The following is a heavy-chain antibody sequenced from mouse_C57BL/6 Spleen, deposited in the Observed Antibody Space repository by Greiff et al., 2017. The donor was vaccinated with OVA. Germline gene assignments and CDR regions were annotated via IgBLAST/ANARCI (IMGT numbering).Heavy chain of an antibody. V-gene: IGHV1-50*01. Sequence: QVQLQQPGAELVKPGASVKLSCKASGYTFTSYWMQWVKQRPGQGLEWIGEIDPSDSYTNYKQKVKGQATLTVDTSYSTAYMKLSSLTSADTAVDDWARGFYYYAMDYWGQGTSVTVSS. CDR1: GYTFTSYW. CDR3: ARGFYYYAMDY. J-gene: IGHJ4*01. CDR2: IDPSDSYT.